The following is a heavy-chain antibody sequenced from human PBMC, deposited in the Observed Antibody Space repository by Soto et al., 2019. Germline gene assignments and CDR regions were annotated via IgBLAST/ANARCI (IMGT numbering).Heavy chain of an antibody. J-gene: IGHJ6*03. CDR3: ARVNYGDYYYYYMDV. CDR1: GFSFNTYW. V-gene: IGHV3-7*01. CDR2: IKQDGSEK. D-gene: IGHD4-17*01. Sequence: EVQLVESGGGLVQPGGSLRLSCGASGFSFNTYWMSWVRQAPGQGLEWVANIKQDGSEKSYVNSVKGRFTISRDNAKDSLYLQMDSLRAEDTAVYYCARVNYGDYYYYYMDVWGKGTTVTVSS.